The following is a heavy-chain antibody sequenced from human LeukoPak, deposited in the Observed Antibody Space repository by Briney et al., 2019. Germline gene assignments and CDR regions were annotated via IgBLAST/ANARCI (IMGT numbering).Heavy chain of an antibody. Sequence: SETLSLTCAVYDGSFSGYYWSWIRQPPGKGLEWIGEINHSGSTNYNPSLKSRVTISVDTSKNQFSLKLSSVTAADTAVYYCARGQPHIVVVPAAIAFFYYMDVWGKGTTVTVSS. CDR3: ARGQPHIVVVPAAIAFFYYMDV. D-gene: IGHD2-2*01. J-gene: IGHJ6*03. CDR1: DGSFSGYY. CDR2: INHSGST. V-gene: IGHV4-34*01.